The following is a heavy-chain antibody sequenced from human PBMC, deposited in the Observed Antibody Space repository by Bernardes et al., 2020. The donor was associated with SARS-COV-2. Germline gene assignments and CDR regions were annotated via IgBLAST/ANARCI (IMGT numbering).Heavy chain of an antibody. CDR3: AKVFGGYRNPYFDY. J-gene: IGHJ4*02. V-gene: IGHV3-30*18. CDR1: GFTFSSYG. CDR2: ISYDGNNT. D-gene: IGHD2-15*01. Sequence: GGSLRLSCAASGFTFSSYGMHWVRQAPGKGLEWVAVISYDGNNTYYADSVKGRFTISRDNSKNTVHLQMNSLRAEDTAVYYCAKVFGGYRNPYFDYWGQGTLVTVSS.